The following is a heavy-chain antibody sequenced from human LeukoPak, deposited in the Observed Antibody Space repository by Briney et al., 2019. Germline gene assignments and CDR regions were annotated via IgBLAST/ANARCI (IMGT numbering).Heavy chain of an antibody. CDR3: AKDLDCSSTSCYPDY. CDR1: GFTFSSYA. D-gene: IGHD2-2*01. CDR2: ISGSGGST. J-gene: IGHJ4*02. V-gene: IGHV3-23*01. Sequence: AGSLRLSCAASGFTFSSYAMSWVRQAPGKGLEWVSAISGSGGSTYYADSVKGRFTISRDNSKNTLYLQQNSLRAEDTAVYYCAKDLDCSSTSCYPDYWGQGTLVTVSS.